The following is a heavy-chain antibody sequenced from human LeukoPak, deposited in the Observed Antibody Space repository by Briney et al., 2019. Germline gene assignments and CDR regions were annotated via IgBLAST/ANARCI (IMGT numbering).Heavy chain of an antibody. D-gene: IGHD6-6*01. CDR2: IYYSGST. V-gene: IGHV4-39*01. J-gene: IGHJ3*02. CDR3: ARQYSSSVVAFDI. Sequence: PSETLSLTCTVSGGSISSSSYYWGWIRQPPGKGLEWIGSIYYSGSTYYNPSLKSRVTISVDTSKNQFSLKLSSVTAADTAVYYCARQYSSSVVAFDIWGQGTMVTVSS. CDR1: GGSISSSSYY.